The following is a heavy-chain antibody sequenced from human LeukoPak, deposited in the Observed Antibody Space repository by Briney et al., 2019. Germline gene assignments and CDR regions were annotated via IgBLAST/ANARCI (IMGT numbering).Heavy chain of an antibody. D-gene: IGHD6-13*01. V-gene: IGHV1-46*01. CDR3: ASRNVGGGSWYDAFFDY. CDR1: GYTFTSYY. J-gene: IGHJ4*02. CDR2: INPSGGST. Sequence: ASVKVSCKASGYTFTSYYMHWVRQAPGQGLEWMGIINPSGGSTSYAQKFQGRVTMTRDTSTSTVYMELSSLRSEDTAVYYCASRNVGGGSWYDAFFDYWGQGTLVTVSS.